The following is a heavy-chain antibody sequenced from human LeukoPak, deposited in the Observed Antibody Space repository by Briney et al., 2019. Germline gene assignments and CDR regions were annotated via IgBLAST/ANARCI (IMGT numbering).Heavy chain of an antibody. CDR3: ARERESGGIDY. Sequence: GESLRLSCDASGFTLSSYEMSWVRQAARKGREWVSYNRVSGSTRYYEDSVKGRFTISRDNAKNSLYLQMNRLRAEDTAVYYCARERESGGIDYWGQGTLVTVSS. CDR1: GFTLSSYE. CDR2: NRVSGSTR. J-gene: IGHJ4*02. D-gene: IGHD2/OR15-2a*01. V-gene: IGHV3-48*03.